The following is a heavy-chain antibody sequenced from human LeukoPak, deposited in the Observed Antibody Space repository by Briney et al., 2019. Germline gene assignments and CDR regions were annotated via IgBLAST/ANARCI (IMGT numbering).Heavy chain of an antibody. V-gene: IGHV4-34*01. Sequence: PSETLSLTCAVYGGSFSGYYWSWIRQPPGKGLEWIGEINHSGSTNYNPSLKSRVTISVDTSKNQFSLKLSSVTAADTAVYYCARAIAAAGTRYFDYWGQGTLVTVSS. CDR2: INHSGST. CDR1: GGSFSGYY. CDR3: ARAIAAAGTRYFDY. D-gene: IGHD6-13*01. J-gene: IGHJ4*02.